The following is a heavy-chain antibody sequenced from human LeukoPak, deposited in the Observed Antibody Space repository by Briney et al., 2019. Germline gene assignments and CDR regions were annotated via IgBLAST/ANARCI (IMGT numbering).Heavy chain of an antibody. CDR1: GGSFSGYY. Sequence: PSETLSLTCAVYGGSFSGYYWSWLRQPPGKGLEWIGEINHSGSTNHNPSLKSRVTISVDTSKNQFSLKLSFVTAADTAVYYCARGRGRGRYSGYDKANYYYGMDVWGQGTTVTVSS. V-gene: IGHV4-34*01. D-gene: IGHD5-12*01. CDR2: INHSGST. J-gene: IGHJ6*02. CDR3: ARGRGRGRYSGYDKANYYYGMDV.